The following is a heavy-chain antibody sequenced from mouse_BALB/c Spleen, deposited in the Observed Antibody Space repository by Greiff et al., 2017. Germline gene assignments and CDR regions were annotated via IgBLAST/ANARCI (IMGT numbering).Heavy chain of an antibody. CDR3: ARDHYYGTPGCYYAMDY. CDR2: ISTGGGYT. Sequence: EVQLVESGAGLVKPGGSLKLSCAASGFTFSSYAMPWVRQTPEKGLEWVGNISTGGGYTYYPDSVKGRFIISRDNAKNTLYLQMSRLRSEDTAMYYGARDHYYGTPGCYYAMDYWGQGTSVTVSS. CDR1: GFTFSSYA. V-gene: IGHV5-9-3*01. D-gene: IGHD1-1*01. J-gene: IGHJ4*01.